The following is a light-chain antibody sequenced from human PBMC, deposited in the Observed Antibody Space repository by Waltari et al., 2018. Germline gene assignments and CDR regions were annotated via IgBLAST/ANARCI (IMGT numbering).Light chain of an antibody. V-gene: IGLV3-1*01. CDR2: EDS. Sequence: ALTQPPSVSVSPGQTATITCSGDKLGNTYVSWYPQPSGQPPLLVIYEDSRRPSGIPGRFSGDNSGNTATLTIGDTQSVDEADYFCQARGNNDVVFGGGTKLTVL. CDR1: KLGNTY. J-gene: IGLJ3*02. CDR3: QARGNNDVV.